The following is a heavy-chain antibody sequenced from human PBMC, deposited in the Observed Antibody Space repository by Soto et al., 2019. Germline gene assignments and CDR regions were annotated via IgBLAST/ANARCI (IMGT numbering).Heavy chain of an antibody. D-gene: IGHD4-17*01. J-gene: IGHJ6*02. Sequence: PGEALKLSCKGSRYSFSNYWIGWVRQMPGKGLEWMGIICPGNFDIRYSPSFQGQVTISADKCISTAYLQWSSLKASDTAMYYCGRHPYGDYDIMDVWGQWTMVTDSS. V-gene: IGHV5-51*01. CDR3: GRHPYGDYDIMDV. CDR2: ICPGNFDI. CDR1: RYSFSNYW.